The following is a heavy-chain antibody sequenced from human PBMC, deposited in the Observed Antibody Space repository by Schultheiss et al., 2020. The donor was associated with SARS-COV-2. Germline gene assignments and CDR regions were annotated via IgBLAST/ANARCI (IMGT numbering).Heavy chain of an antibody. CDR2: TYYRSNWYS. CDR1: GDSVSSNSAA. CDR3: ARDLNGSFGY. Sequence: SETLSLTCAISGDSVSSNSAAWNWIRQSPSRGLEWLGRTYYRSNWYSDYAVSVRGRITINPDTSKNQFFLHLNSVTPEDTAVYYCARDLNGSFGYWGQGTLLTVSS. D-gene: IGHD1-26*01. J-gene: IGHJ4*02. V-gene: IGHV6-1*01.